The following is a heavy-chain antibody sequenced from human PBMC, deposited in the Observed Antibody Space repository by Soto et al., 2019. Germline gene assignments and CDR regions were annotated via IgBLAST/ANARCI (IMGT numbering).Heavy chain of an antibody. J-gene: IGHJ2*01. V-gene: IGHV1-69*01. Sequence: QMQLVQSGAEVKKPGSSVKVSCKASGGTFSSYAISWVRQAPGQGLEWMGGIIPIFGTANYAQKFQGRVTITADESTSTAYMELSSLRSEDTAVYYCARDESPFPREMATIKEPLDWYFDLWGRGTLVTVSS. D-gene: IGHD5-12*01. CDR3: ARDESPFPREMATIKEPLDWYFDL. CDR2: IIPIFGTA. CDR1: GGTFSSYA.